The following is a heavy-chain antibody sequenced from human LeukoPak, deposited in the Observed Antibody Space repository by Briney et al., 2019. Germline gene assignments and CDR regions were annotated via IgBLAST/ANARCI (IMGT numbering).Heavy chain of an antibody. V-gene: IGHV1-18*01. CDR3: ARDISLGDYVWGSYRF. D-gene: IGHD3-16*02. J-gene: IGHJ4*02. CDR2: ISAYNGNT. CDR1: GYTFTSYG. Sequence: ASVKVSCKASGYTFTSYGISWVRQAPGQGLEWMGWISAYNGNTNYAQKLQGRVTMTTDTSTSTAYMELRSLRSDDTAVYYCARDISLGDYVWGSYRFWGQGTLVTVSS.